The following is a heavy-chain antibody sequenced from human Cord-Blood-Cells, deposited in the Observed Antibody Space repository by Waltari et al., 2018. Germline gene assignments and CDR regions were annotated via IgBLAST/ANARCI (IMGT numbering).Heavy chain of an antibody. V-gene: IGHV1-69*09. J-gene: IGHJ5*02. CDR1: GGPFSSYA. CDR3: AREIYCSSTSCYTNWFDP. CDR2: IIPILGIA. D-gene: IGHD2-2*02. Sequence: QVQLVQSGAEVKKPGSSVKVSCKASGGPFSSYAISWVRQAPGHGLEWMGRIIPILGIANYAQKFQGRVTITADKSTSTAYMELSSLRSEDTAVYCCAREIYCSSTSCYTNWFDPWGQGTLVTVSS.